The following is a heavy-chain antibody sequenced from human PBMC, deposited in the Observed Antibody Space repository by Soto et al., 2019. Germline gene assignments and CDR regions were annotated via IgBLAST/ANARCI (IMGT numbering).Heavy chain of an antibody. D-gene: IGHD3-22*01. Sequence: GGSLRLSCAASGFTFSSYWMSWVRQAPGKGLEWVANINEDGSEKYYVDSVKGRFTISRDNSKKSVYLQMNSLRAEDTAVYYCAKDTYYHDSSGYYIFDYWGQGTLVTVSS. J-gene: IGHJ4*02. V-gene: IGHV3-7*01. CDR2: INEDGSEK. CDR1: GFTFSSYW. CDR3: AKDTYYHDSSGYYIFDY.